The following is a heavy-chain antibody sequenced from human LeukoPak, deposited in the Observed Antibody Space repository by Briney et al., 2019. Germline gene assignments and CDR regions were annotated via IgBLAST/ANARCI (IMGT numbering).Heavy chain of an antibody. Sequence: KSSETLSLTCAVYGGSFSGYYWSWIRQPPGKGLEWIGEINHSGSTNYNPSLKSRVTISVDTSKNQFSLKLSSVTAADTAVYYCARGYSYALDAFDIWGQGTMVTVSS. CDR2: INHSGST. V-gene: IGHV4-34*01. CDR3: ARGYSYALDAFDI. J-gene: IGHJ3*02. CDR1: GGSFSGYY. D-gene: IGHD5-18*01.